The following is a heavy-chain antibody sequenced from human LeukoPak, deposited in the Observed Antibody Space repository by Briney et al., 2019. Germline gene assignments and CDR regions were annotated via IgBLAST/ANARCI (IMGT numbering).Heavy chain of an antibody. J-gene: IGHJ4*02. CDR3: ARGKQSPELWFGELLPFFDY. D-gene: IGHD3-10*01. CDR1: GDSVRSSSYN. CDR2: IHYTGTT. V-gene: IGHV4-39*07. Sequence: SETLSLTCTVSGDSVRSSSYNWGWIRQPPGKGLEWIGSIHYTGTTYYNPSLKSRVTISVDTSKNQFSLKLSSVTAADTAVYYCARGKQSPELWFGELLPFFDYWGQGTLVTVSS.